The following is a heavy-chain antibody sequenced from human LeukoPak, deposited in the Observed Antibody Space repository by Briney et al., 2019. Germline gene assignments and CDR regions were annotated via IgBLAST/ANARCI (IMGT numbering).Heavy chain of an antibody. CDR3: ARGRYYYGSGSYSPSNWFDP. V-gene: IGHV3-48*03. J-gene: IGHJ5*02. CDR1: GFTSSSYE. Sequence: GGSLRLSCAASGFTSSSYEMNWVRQAPGKGLEWVSYISSSGSTIYYADSVKGRFTISRDNAKNSLYLQMNSLRAEDTAVYYCARGRYYYGSGSYSPSNWFDPWGQGTLVTVSS. D-gene: IGHD3-10*01. CDR2: ISSSGSTI.